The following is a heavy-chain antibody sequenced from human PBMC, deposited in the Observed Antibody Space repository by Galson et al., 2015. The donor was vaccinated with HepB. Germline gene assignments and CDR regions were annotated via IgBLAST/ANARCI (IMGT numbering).Heavy chain of an antibody. Sequence: PALVKPTQTLTLTCTFSGFSLSTSGMCVSWIRQPPGKALEWLARIDWDDDKYYSTSLKTRLTISKDTSKNQVVLTMTNMDPVDTATYYCARVLAAAGLTSYYYYGMDVWGQGTTVTVSS. J-gene: IGHJ6*02. CDR1: GFSLSTSGMC. V-gene: IGHV2-70*11. D-gene: IGHD6-13*01. CDR3: ARVLAAAGLTSYYYYGMDV. CDR2: IDWDDDK.